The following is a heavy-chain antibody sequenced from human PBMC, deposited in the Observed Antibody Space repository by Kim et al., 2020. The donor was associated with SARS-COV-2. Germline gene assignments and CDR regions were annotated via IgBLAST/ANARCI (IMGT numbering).Heavy chain of an antibody. CDR1: GFTFSSYG. Sequence: GGSLRLSCAASGFTFSSYGMHWVRQAPGKGLEWVAVISYDGSNKYYADSVKGRFTISRDNSKNTLYLQMNSLRAEDTAVYYCAKALRYCSSTSCPLYYYYYGMDVWGQGTTVTVSS. CDR2: ISYDGSNK. J-gene: IGHJ6*02. V-gene: IGHV3-30*18. CDR3: AKALRYCSSTSCPLYYYYYGMDV. D-gene: IGHD2-2*01.